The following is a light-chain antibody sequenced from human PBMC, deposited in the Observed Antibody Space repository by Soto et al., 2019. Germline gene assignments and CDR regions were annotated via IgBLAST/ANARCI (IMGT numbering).Light chain of an antibody. CDR1: QSVSSSY. V-gene: IGKV3-20*01. CDR3: QQYKILPQT. J-gene: IGKJ1*01. CDR2: GAS. Sequence: TQYKGNVYLSSGERATLYCRASQSVSSSYLAWYQQKPGQAPRLLIYGASSRATGIPDRFSGSGSGTDFTLTISSLQSEDFTGYCCQQYKILPQTFCQVTNVDIK.